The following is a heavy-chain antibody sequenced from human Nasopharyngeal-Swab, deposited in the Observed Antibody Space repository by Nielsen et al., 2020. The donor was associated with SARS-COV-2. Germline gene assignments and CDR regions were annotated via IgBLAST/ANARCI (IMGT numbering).Heavy chain of an antibody. J-gene: IGHJ4*02. V-gene: IGHV1-24*01. CDR3: ATVADSSAEIDY. Sequence: ASVKVSCKVSGYTLTDLSFHWVRLAPGKGLEWMGRFDPEEGETIHAQKFQGRVTMTEDTYTDTAYMELSSLRSEDTAVYYCATVADSSAEIDYWGQGTLVTVSS. D-gene: IGHD3-22*01. CDR2: FDPEEGET. CDR1: GYTLTDLS.